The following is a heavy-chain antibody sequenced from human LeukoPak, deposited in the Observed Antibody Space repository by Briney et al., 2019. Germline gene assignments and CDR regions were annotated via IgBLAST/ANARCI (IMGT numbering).Heavy chain of an antibody. D-gene: IGHD4-23*01. CDR2: IWYDGSNK. CDR1: GFTFSSYG. V-gene: IGHV3-33*01. J-gene: IGHJ3*02. CDR3: ATATYGDNGSAFDI. Sequence: GGSLRLSCAASGFTFSSYGMHWVRQAPGRGLEWVAVIWYDGSNKYYADSVKGRFTISRDNSKNTLYLQMNSLRAEDTAVYYCATATYGDNGSAFDIWGQGTMVTVSS.